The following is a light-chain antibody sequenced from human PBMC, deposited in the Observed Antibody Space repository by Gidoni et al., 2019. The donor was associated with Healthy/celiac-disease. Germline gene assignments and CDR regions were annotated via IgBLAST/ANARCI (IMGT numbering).Light chain of an antibody. Sequence: QSVLTPPPSVSGAPGQRVTISCTGSSSNIGAGYDVHWYQPRPGTAPKLLIYGNSNRPSGVPDRFSGSKSGTSASLAITGLQAEDEADYYCQSYDSSLSGYVFGTGTKVTVL. CDR2: GNS. V-gene: IGLV1-40*01. CDR1: SSNIGAGYD. CDR3: QSYDSSLSGYV. J-gene: IGLJ1*01.